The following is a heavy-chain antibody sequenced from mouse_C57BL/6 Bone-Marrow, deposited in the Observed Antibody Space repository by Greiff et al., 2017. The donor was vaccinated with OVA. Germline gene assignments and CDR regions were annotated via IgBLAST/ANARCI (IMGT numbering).Heavy chain of an antibody. J-gene: IGHJ2*01. D-gene: IGHD1-1*01. Sequence: VQLQQSGAELVRPGASVKLSCTASGFNIKDYYMHWVKQRPEQGLEWIGWIDPENGDTEYASKFQGKATITADTSSNTAYLQLSSLTSEDTAVYYCTTLTTVASSFGYWGQGTTLTVSS. CDR2: IDPENGDT. V-gene: IGHV14-4*01. CDR3: TTLTTVASSFGY. CDR1: GFNIKDYY.